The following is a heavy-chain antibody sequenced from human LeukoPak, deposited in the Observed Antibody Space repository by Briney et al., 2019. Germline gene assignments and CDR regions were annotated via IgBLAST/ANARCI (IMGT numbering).Heavy chain of an antibody. J-gene: IGHJ4*02. Sequence: PGGSLRLSCAASGFTFSSYAMTWVRQAPGKGLEWVSAISSSVTTYYADSVKGRFSISRDNSKNMLYLQMNSLRAEDTAVYYCAKSHLNYGGNPDYWGQGTLVTVSS. V-gene: IGHV3-23*01. CDR3: AKSHLNYGGNPDY. CDR2: ISSSVTT. CDR1: GFTFSSYA. D-gene: IGHD4-23*01.